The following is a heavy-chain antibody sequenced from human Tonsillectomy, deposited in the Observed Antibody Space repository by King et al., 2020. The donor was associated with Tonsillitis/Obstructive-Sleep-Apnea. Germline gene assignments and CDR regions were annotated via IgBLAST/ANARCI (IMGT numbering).Heavy chain of an antibody. V-gene: IGHV3-30*18. D-gene: IGHD1-1*01. CDR2: LSSSLSHN. CDR1: VCTFLISL. CDR3: AKGTPYNSNSKFDY. Sequence: PPGLSLRLSFASSVCTFLISLLHFLLPSPFQFRSFFSFLSSSLSHNYAADSVQGGFSISRDNSKHTLYLQMNSLRAEDTAVYYCAKGTPYNSNSKFDYWGQGTLVTCSS. J-gene: IGHJ4*02.